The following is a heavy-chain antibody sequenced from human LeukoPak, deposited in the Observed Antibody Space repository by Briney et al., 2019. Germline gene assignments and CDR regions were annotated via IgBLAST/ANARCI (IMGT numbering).Heavy chain of an antibody. CDR1: GYSFTSYW. CDR3: ASSIAARPDLILYDY. D-gene: IGHD6-6*01. V-gene: IGHV5-51*04. CDR2: IYPGDSDT. J-gene: IGHJ4*02. Sequence: GESLKISCKGSGYSFTSYWIGWVRQMPGKGLEWMGIIYPGDSDTRYSPSFQGQVTISADKPISTAYLQWSSLKASDTAMYYCASSIAARPDLILYDYWGQGTLVTVSS.